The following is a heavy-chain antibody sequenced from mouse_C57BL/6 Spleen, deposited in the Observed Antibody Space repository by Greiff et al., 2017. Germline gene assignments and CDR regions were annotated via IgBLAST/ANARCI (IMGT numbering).Heavy chain of an antibody. V-gene: IGHV7-3*01. Sequence: EVQLVESGGGLVQPGGSLSLSCAASGFTFTDYYMSWVRQPPGKALEWLGFIRNKANGYTTEYSASVKGRFTISRDNSQSILYLQMNALRAEDSATYYCARYAYSYARDYWGQGTSVTVSS. CDR3: ARYAYSYARDY. J-gene: IGHJ4*01. CDR1: GFTFTDYY. D-gene: IGHD2-12*01. CDR2: IRNKANGYTT.